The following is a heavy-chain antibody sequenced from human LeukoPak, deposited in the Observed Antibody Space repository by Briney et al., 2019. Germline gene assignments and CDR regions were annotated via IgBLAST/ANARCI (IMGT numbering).Heavy chain of an antibody. D-gene: IGHD1-26*01. CDR3: TVGATGQGAFDI. CDR2: IIPIFGTA. Sequence: SVKVSCKASGGTYSSYAISWVRQAPGQGLEWMGGIIPIFGTANYAQKFQGRVTITADESTSTAYMELSSLRSEDTAVYYCTVGATGQGAFDIWGQGIMVTVSS. CDR1: GGTYSSYA. V-gene: IGHV1-69*13. J-gene: IGHJ3*02.